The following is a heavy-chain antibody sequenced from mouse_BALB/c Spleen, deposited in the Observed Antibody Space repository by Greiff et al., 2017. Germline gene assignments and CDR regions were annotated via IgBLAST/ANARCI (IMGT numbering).Heavy chain of an antibody. Sequence: EVHLVESGGGLVKPGGSLKLSCAASGFAFSSYDMSWVRQTPEKRLEWVAYISSGGGSTYYPDTVKGRFTISRDNAKNTLYLQMSSLKSEDTAMYYCARHWDYWGQGTSVTVSS. CDR2: ISSGGGST. V-gene: IGHV5-12-1*01. J-gene: IGHJ4*01. CDR1: GFAFSSYD. CDR3: ARHWDY.